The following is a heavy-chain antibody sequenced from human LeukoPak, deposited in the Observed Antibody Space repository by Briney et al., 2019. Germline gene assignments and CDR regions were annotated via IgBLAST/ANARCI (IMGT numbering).Heavy chain of an antibody. V-gene: IGHV3-64*01. CDR2: ISSNGGST. Sequence: GGSLRLSCAASGFTFSSYAMHWVRQAPGKGLEYVSAISSNGGSTYYASSVKGRFTISRDNSKNTLYLQMGSLRAEDMAVYYCARVGGYDYYFDYWGQGTLVTVSS. J-gene: IGHJ4*02. D-gene: IGHD5-12*01. CDR3: ARVGGYDYYFDY. CDR1: GFTFSSYA.